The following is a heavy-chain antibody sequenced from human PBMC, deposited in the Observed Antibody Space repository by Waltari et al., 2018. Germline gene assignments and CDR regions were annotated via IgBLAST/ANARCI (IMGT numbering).Heavy chain of an antibody. V-gene: IGHV3-7*01. CDR2: INEDERER. J-gene: IGHJ3*02. D-gene: IGHD1-26*01. Sequence: EVQLVESGGGLVQPGGSLRLSCAASGFTLASYWTNWVRQAPGKGLAWVANINEDERERSFVDSVKGRFTISRDNAKNTLYLQMNSLRVEDTAVYYCARGRSETYRGGVFDIWGQGTMVTVSS. CDR3: ARGRSETYRGGVFDI. CDR1: GFTLASYW.